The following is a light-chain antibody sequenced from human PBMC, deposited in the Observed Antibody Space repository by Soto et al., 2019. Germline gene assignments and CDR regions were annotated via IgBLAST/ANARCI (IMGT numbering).Light chain of an antibody. CDR3: QQCATPPLT. CDR1: QSVPKNF. J-gene: IGKJ1*01. CDR2: DAS. Sequence: EIVLTQSPGTLSLSPGERATLSCRASQSVPKNFLAWYQHKPDQAPRLLIYDASNRATGIPDRFSGSGSGTDFTLTISRLEPEDFAMYYCQQCATPPLTFGQGTKVEIK. V-gene: IGKV3-20*01.